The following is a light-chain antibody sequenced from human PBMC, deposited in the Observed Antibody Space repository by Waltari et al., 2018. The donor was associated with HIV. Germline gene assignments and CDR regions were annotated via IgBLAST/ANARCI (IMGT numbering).Light chain of an antibody. V-gene: IGKV1-39*01. J-gene: IGKJ2*02. Sequence: DMQMTQSLSSLSASVGDSVTITCRASQSISSYLNWYQQKPGKAPKLLIYAASSLQSGVPSRFSGSGSGTDFTLTISSLQPEDFATYYCQQSYSTPRTFGQGTKLEIK. CDR2: AAS. CDR1: QSISSY. CDR3: QQSYSTPRT.